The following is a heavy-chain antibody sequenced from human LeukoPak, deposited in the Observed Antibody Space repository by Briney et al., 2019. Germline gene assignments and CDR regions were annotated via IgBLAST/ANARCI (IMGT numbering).Heavy chain of an antibody. CDR1: GYTFTSYG. CDR2: ISGYNGNT. D-gene: IGHD4-17*01. J-gene: IGHJ4*02. V-gene: IGHV1-18*01. Sequence: ASVKVSCKASGYTFTSYGISWVRQAPGQGLEWMGWISGYNGNTNYAQKLQGRVTMTRDTSISTAYMELSRLRSDDTAVYYCARDPPGDYRFDYWGQGTLVTVSS. CDR3: ARDPPGDYRFDY.